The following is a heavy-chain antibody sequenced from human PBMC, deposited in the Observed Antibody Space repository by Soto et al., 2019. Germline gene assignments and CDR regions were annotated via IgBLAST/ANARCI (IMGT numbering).Heavy chain of an antibody. CDR2: IDPSDSYT. V-gene: IGHV5-10-1*01. CDR3: ARYGYCSSTSCYQYYGMDV. D-gene: IGHD2-2*01. CDR1: GYSFTSYW. Sequence: GESLRISCKGSGYSFTSYWISWVRQMPGKGLEWMGRIDPSDSYTNYSPSFQGHVTISADKSISTAYLQWSSLKASDTAMYYCARYGYCSSTSCYQYYGMDVWGQGTTVTVSS. J-gene: IGHJ6*02.